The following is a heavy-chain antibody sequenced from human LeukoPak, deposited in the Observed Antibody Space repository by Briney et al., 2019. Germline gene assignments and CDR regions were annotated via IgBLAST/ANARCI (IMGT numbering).Heavy chain of an antibody. CDR1: GGSISSYY. CDR3: ARGRVSSSTWYSTYYYFFYMDF. V-gene: IGHV4-59*01. D-gene: IGHD4-11*01. Sequence: SETLSLTCTVSGGSISSYYWSWIRQPPGKGLEWIGYIYYSGSTNYNPSLKSRVTILVDTSKNQVSLKLSSVTAADTAVYFCARGRVSSSTWYSTYYYFFYMDFWGKGTTVTVSS. J-gene: IGHJ6*03. CDR2: IYYSGST.